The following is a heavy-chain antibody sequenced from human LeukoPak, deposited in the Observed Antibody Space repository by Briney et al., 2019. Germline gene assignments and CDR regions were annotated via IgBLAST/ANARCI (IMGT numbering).Heavy chain of an antibody. V-gene: IGHV3-21*01. CDR2: FGRGGSYI. Sequence: GGSLRLSCAASGFTFSTYDMHWVRQAPGKGLEWVSSFGRGGSYIYYADSLEGRFTISRDNAKNSLYLQMNSLRAEDTAVYFCARVRNGGNRDFDYWGQGTLVTVSS. CDR3: ARVRNGGNRDFDY. D-gene: IGHD4-23*01. J-gene: IGHJ4*02. CDR1: GFTFSTYD.